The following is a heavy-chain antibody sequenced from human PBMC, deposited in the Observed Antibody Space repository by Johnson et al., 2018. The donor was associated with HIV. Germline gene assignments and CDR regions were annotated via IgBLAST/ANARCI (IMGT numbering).Heavy chain of an antibody. J-gene: IGHJ3*02. CDR1: GFTFSSYW. V-gene: IGHV3-7*01. CDR2: IKQDGSEK. Sequence: VQLVESGGGLVQPGGSLRLSCAASGFTFSSYWMSWVRQAPGKGLEWVANIKQDGSEKYYVDSVKGRFTISRDNAKNSLYLQMNSLRAEDTAVYYCARDGYCSGGSCYSGDRLDAFDIWGQGTMVTVSS. D-gene: IGHD2-15*01. CDR3: ARDGYCSGGSCYSGDRLDAFDI.